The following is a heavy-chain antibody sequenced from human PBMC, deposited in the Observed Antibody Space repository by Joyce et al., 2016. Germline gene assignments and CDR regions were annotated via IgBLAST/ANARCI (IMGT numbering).Heavy chain of an antibody. CDR2: LSSDGSDS. J-gene: IGHJ4*01. Sequence: QVQLVESGGGVVQPGGSLRLSCAASGFTFRTYGLHWVRQAPGAGLEWVAALSSDGSDSYYIDSLKGRFTISRDNSKTTLYLQMNSLRAEDTAVYYCFGDSTGYYPFVFWGQGTLVSVYS. CDR3: FGDSTGYYPFVF. CDR1: GFTFRTYG. D-gene: IGHD3-22*01. V-gene: IGHV3-30*03.